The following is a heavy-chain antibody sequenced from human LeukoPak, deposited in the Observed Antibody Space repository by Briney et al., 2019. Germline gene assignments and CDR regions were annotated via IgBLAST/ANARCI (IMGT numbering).Heavy chain of an antibody. CDR3: ARERGGQRTGQFDQ. Sequence: PSETLSLTCTVSGDSIRSSYWSGIRQPPGETLEWVGYIYYSGSANYNPSLKDRVSMSVDTSKNQLSLRLSSVTAADTAVYYCARERGGQRTGQFDQWGQGILVTVSS. CDR2: IYYSGSA. J-gene: IGHJ4*02. D-gene: IGHD1-1*01. V-gene: IGHV4-59*01. CDR1: GDSIRSSY.